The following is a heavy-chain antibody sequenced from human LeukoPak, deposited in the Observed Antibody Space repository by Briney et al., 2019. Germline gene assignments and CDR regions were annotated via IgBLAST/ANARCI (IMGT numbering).Heavy chain of an antibody. J-gene: IGHJ4*02. Sequence: ASVKVSCKASGYTFTSYYMHWVRQAPGQGLEWMGIINPSGGSTSYAQKFQGRVTMTRDTSTSTAYMELSSLRSEDTAVYYCARARGGNYYDSSGYYYEFDYWGQGTLVTVSS. CDR2: INPSGGST. V-gene: IGHV1-46*01. CDR3: ARARGGNYYDSSGYYYEFDY. CDR1: GYTFTSYY. D-gene: IGHD3-22*01.